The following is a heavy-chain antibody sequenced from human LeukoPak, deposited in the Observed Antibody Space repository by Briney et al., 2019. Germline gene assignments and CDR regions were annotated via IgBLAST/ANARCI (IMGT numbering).Heavy chain of an antibody. CDR2: INHSGST. CDR1: GGSSSGYY. J-gene: IGHJ4*02. V-gene: IGHV4-34*01. D-gene: IGHD2-2*01. Sequence: SETLSLTCAVYGGSSSGYYWSWIRQPPGKGLEWMGEINHSGSTNYNPSLKSRVTISVDTSKNQFSLKLSSVTAADTAVYYCARGGPAAANDYWGQGTLVTVSS. CDR3: ARGGPAAANDY.